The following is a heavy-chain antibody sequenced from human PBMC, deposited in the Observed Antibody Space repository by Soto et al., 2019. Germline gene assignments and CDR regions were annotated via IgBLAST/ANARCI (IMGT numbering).Heavy chain of an antibody. Sequence: SETLSLTCAVSGGSISSSNWWSWVRQPPGKGLEWIGEIYHSGSTNYNPSLKSRVTISVDKSKNQFSLKLSSVTAADTAVYYCARVLDYYDSSGYRGVDNWFDPWGQGTLVTVSS. D-gene: IGHD3-22*01. V-gene: IGHV4-4*02. CDR2: IYHSGST. J-gene: IGHJ5*02. CDR1: GGSISSSNW. CDR3: ARVLDYYDSSGYRGVDNWFDP.